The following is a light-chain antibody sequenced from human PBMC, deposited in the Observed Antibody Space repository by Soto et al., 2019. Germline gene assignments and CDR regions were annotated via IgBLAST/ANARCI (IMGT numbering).Light chain of an antibody. Sequence: QSVLTQPASVSGSPGQSITISCTGTSSDVGGYNYVSWYQQHPGKAPKLMIYDVSNRPSGVSNRFSGSKSGNTASLTISGLQAEDEADYYCSSYTSSSSRVFGPGTKVPVL. CDR2: DVS. CDR1: SSDVGGYNY. J-gene: IGLJ1*01. CDR3: SSYTSSSSRV. V-gene: IGLV2-14*01.